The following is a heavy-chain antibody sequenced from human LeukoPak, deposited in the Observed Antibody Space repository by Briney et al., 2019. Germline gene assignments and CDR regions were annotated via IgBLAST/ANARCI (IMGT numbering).Heavy chain of an antibody. CDR1: GGSFSGYY. J-gene: IGHJ4*02. V-gene: IGHV4-34*01. CDR3: ARDDSSGWYPTGYFDY. Sequence: SETLSLTCAVYGGSFSGYYWSWIRQPPGKGLEWIGEINHSGSTNYNPSLKSRVTISVDTSKNQFSLKLSSVTAADTAAYYCARDDSSGWYPTGYFDYWGQGTLVTVSS. CDR2: INHSGST. D-gene: IGHD6-19*01.